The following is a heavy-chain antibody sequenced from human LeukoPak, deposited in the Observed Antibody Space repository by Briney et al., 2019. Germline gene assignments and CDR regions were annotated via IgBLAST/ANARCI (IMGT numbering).Heavy chain of an antibody. V-gene: IGHV3-21*01. CDR1: GFTFSSYS. J-gene: IGHJ4*02. Sequence: GGSLRLSCAASGFTFSSYSMNWVRQAPGKGLEWVSSISSSSSYMYYADSVKGRFTISRDNAKNSLYLQMNSLRAEDTAVYYCARAGQAYYDFWSGYYITPGFDYWGQGTLVTVSS. CDR3: ARAGQAYYDFWSGYYITPGFDY. D-gene: IGHD3-3*01. CDR2: ISSSSSYM.